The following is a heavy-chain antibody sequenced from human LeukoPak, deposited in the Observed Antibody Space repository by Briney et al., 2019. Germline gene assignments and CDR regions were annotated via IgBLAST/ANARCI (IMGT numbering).Heavy chain of an antibody. J-gene: IGHJ4*02. Sequence: HGRSLRLSCAASGFTSSSYPMHWVRQAPGKGLEWVAIISYDGSNKYYADSVKGRFTISRDNSKNTLYLQMNSLRAEDTAVYYCVRDRGCGSGVCYYFDYWGQGSLVTVSS. CDR2: ISYDGSNK. D-gene: IGHD2-21*01. V-gene: IGHV3-30-3*01. CDR1: GFTSSSYP. CDR3: VRDRGCGSGVCYYFDY.